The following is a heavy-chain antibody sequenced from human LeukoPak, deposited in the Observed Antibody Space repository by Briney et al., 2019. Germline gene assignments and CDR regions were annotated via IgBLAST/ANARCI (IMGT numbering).Heavy chain of an antibody. D-gene: IGHD6-19*01. Sequence: SEPLSLTCAVYGGSFSGYYWSWLRQPPGKGLEWRGEINHSGSANYNPSLKSRVTISVDTSTNQFSLKLSSVTAADTAVYYCARRASSGWYYYYYMDGWGKGTTVTVSS. CDR3: ARRASSGWYYYYYMDG. V-gene: IGHV4-34*01. CDR1: GGSFSGYY. J-gene: IGHJ6*03. CDR2: INHSGSA.